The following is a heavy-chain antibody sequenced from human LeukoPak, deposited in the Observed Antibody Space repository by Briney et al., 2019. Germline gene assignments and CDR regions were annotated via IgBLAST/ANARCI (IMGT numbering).Heavy chain of an antibody. V-gene: IGHV3-66*01. J-gene: IGHJ4*02. CDR1: GLTVSSNY. CDR2: IYSGGST. D-gene: IGHD3-10*01. Sequence: GGSLRLSCAASGLTVSSNYMSWVRQAPGKGLEWVSVIYSGGSTYYPDSVEGRFTISRDNSQNPLYLEMNSLRVDDTAVYYCARVGSTQLHGYFDYWGQGTLVTVSS. CDR3: ARVGSTQLHGYFDY.